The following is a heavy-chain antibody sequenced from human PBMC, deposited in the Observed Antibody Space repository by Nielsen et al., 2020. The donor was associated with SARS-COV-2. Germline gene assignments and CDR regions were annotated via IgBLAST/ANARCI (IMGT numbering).Heavy chain of an antibody. V-gene: IGHV3-30-3*02. J-gene: IGHJ4*02. CDR2: ISYDGSQR. CDR1: GFTFSSYG. CDR3: AKLAEGNFDY. Sequence: GESLKISCAASGFTFSSYGMHWVRQAPGKGLEWVAVISYDGSQRFHADSPRGRFIISRDNSKNTLYLQMNSLRAEDTAVYYCAKLAEGNFDYWGQGTLVTVSS. D-gene: IGHD6-13*01.